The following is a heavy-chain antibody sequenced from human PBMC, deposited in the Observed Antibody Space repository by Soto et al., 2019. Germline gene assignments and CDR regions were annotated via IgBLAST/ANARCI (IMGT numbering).Heavy chain of an antibody. Sequence: GGSLRLSCAASGFTFDDYAMHWVRQAPGKGLEWVSGISWNSGSIGYADSVKGRFTISRDNAKNSLYLQMNSLRAEDTALYYCAKDHYYDSSGYRDAFDIWGQGTMVTVSS. V-gene: IGHV3-9*01. CDR3: AKDHYYDSSGYRDAFDI. J-gene: IGHJ3*02. D-gene: IGHD3-22*01. CDR2: ISWNSGSI. CDR1: GFTFDDYA.